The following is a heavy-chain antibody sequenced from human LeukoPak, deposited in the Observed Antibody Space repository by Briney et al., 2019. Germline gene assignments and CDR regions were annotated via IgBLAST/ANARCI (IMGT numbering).Heavy chain of an antibody. V-gene: IGHV3-48*03. J-gene: IGHJ6*04. D-gene: IGHD3-10*01. Sequence: GGSLRLSCAASGSTFSSYEMNWVRQAPGKGLEWVSYISSSGSTIYYADSVKGRFTISRDNAKNSLYLQMNSLRAEDTAVYYCARELGDYYGSGMESYGMDVWGKGTTVTVSS. CDR1: GSTFSSYE. CDR3: ARELGDYYGSGMESYGMDV. CDR2: ISSSGSTI.